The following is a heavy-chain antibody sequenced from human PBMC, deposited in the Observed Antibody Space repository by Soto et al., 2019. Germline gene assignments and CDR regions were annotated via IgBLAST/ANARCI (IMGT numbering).Heavy chain of an antibody. J-gene: IGHJ3*02. D-gene: IGHD4-17*01. V-gene: IGHV1-2*02. CDR2: INPNSGGT. Sequence: GASVKVSCKTSGYTFTSHGISWVRWAPGRGLEWMGWINPNSGGTNYAQKFQGRVTMTRDTSTSTAYMELSRLRSDDTAVYYCARVFTTVPPHAFDIWGQGTMVTVS. CDR3: ARVFTTVPPHAFDI. CDR1: GYTFTSHG.